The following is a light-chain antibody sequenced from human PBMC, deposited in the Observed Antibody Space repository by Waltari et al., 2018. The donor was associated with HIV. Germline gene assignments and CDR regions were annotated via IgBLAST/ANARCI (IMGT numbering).Light chain of an antibody. Sequence: QSMLTQPPSVSGAPGQRVTISCTASSSTIGADHDAHWYQQIPGTAPKLLIPGNKNRPSGVPDRFSSSKSGTSASLTISGLQAEDEADYCCQSYDISLSASVVFGGGTRLTVL. CDR3: QSYDISLSASVV. CDR1: SSTIGADHD. CDR2: GNK. J-gene: IGLJ2*01. V-gene: IGLV1-40*01.